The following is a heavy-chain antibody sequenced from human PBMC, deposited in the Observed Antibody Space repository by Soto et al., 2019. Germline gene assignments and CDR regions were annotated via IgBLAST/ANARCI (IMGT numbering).Heavy chain of an antibody. CDR3: AKDFSSSWYGFYYYYYGMDV. V-gene: IGHV3-23*01. J-gene: IGHJ6*02. D-gene: IGHD6-13*01. CDR2: ISGSGGST. CDR1: GFTFSSYA. Sequence: VQLLESGGGLVQPGGSLRLSCAASGFTFSSYAMSWVRQAPGKGLEWVSAISGSGGSTYYADSVKGRFTISRDNSKNTLYLQMNSLRAEDTAVYYCAKDFSSSWYGFYYYYYGMDVWGQGTTVTVSS.